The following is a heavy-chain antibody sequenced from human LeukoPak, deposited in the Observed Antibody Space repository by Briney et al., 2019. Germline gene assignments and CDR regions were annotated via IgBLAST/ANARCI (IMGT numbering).Heavy chain of an antibody. Sequence: GGSLRLSCAASGFIFSNYLMSWVRQAPGKGLEWVSAISGSGGSTYYADSVKGRFTISRDNPKNTLYLQMNSLRAEDTAVYYCAKTREHYANSAFDIWGQGTMVTVSS. CDR1: GFIFSNYL. CDR2: ISGSGGST. CDR3: AKTREHYANSAFDI. D-gene: IGHD4-17*01. J-gene: IGHJ3*02. V-gene: IGHV3-23*01.